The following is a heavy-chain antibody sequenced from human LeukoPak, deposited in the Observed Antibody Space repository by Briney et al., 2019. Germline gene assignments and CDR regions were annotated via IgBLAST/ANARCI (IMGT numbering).Heavy chain of an antibody. D-gene: IGHD3-22*01. CDR3: ARVQYYYDSSGYFLQSVDAFDI. V-gene: IGHV7-4-1*02. CDR2: INTNTGNP. CDR1: GYTFTNYF. J-gene: IGHJ3*02. Sequence: ASVKVSCKASGYTFTNYFINWVRQAPGQGLEWMGWINTNTGNPTYAQGFTGRFVFSLDTSVSTAYLQISSLKAEDTAVYYCARVQYYYDSSGYFLQSVDAFDIWGQGTMVTVSS.